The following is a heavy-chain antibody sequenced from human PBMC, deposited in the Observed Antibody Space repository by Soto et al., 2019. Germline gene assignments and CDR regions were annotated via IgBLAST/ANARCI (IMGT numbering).Heavy chain of an antibody. Sequence: GGSLRLSCAASGFTFDDYAMHWVRQAPGKGLEWVSGISWNSGSIGYADSVKGRFTISRDNAKNSLYLQMNSLRAEDTALYYCAKDSGPYDSSGYYFDYWGQGTLVTVSS. CDR3: AKDSGPYDSSGYYFDY. CDR1: GFTFDDYA. V-gene: IGHV3-9*01. J-gene: IGHJ4*02. CDR2: ISWNSGSI. D-gene: IGHD3-22*01.